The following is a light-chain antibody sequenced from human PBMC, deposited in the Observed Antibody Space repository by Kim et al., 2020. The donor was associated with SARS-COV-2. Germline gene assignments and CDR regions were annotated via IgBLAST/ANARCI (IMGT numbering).Light chain of an antibody. J-gene: IGKJ4*01. CDR3: QQRSNWPLT. CDR1: QSVSSY. V-gene: IGKV3-11*01. Sequence: EIVLTQSPATLSLSPGEGATLSCRASQSVSSYLAWYQQKPGQAPRLLIYDASNMATGIPARFSGSGSGTDFTLTISSLEPEDFAVYYCQQRSNWPLTFGGGTKVDIK. CDR2: DAS.